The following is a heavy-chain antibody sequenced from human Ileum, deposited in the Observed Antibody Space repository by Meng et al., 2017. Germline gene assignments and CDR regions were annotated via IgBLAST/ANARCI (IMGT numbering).Heavy chain of an antibody. V-gene: IGHV4-39*07. D-gene: IGHD6-19*01. CDR2: IYFGGDT. J-gene: IGHJ2*01. Sequence: QFPLPAAGPGLVGPSGAPSLTCTVSGGSVSGRNFYWGWVRQSPGKGLEWIGNIYFGGDTYYHPSFKSRVTLSLHTSEEQFSLKMTSLTAADTAVYYCARGLFYSAWDWYFDFWGRGTLVTVSS. CDR3: ARGLFYSAWDWYFDF. CDR1: GGSVSGRNFY.